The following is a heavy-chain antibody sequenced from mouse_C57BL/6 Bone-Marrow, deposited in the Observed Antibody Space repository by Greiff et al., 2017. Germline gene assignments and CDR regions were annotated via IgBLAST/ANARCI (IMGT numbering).Heavy chain of an antibody. D-gene: IGHD3-2*02. V-gene: IGHV1-42*01. J-gene: IGHJ2*01. Sequence: VQLKESGPELVKPGASVKISCKASGYSFTGYYMNWVKQSPEKSLEWIGEINPSTGGTTYNQKFKAKATLTVDKSSSTAYMQLKSLTSEDSAVYYCARWLSSGFCFDYWGQGTTLTVSS. CDR3: ARWLSSGFCFDY. CDR1: GYSFTGYY. CDR2: INPSTGGT.